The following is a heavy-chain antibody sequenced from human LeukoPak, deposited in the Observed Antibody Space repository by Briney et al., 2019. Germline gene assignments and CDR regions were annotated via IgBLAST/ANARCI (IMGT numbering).Heavy chain of an antibody. D-gene: IGHD3-10*01. CDR2: INHSGST. J-gene: IGHJ4*02. CDR3: ARSRLLWFRELLYVY. V-gene: IGHV4-34*01. CDR1: GGSFSGYY. Sequence: SETLSLTCAVYGGSFSGYYWSWIRQPPGKGLEWIGEINHSGSTNYNPSLKSRVTISVDTSKNQFSLKLSSVTAADTAVYYCARSRLLWFRELLYVYWGQGTLVTVSS.